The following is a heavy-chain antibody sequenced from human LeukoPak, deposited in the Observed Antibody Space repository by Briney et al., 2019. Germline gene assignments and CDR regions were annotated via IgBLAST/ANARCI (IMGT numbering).Heavy chain of an antibody. D-gene: IGHD3-22*01. J-gene: IGHJ4*02. Sequence: GGSLRLSCAASGFTFSSYWMHWVRQAPGKGPVWVSRINNDGSGTTYADSVKGRFTISRDDAKNTLYLQMNSLRAEDTAVYYCARAKDYYDSSGYYIRVFDYWGQGTLVTVSS. V-gene: IGHV3-74*01. CDR2: INNDGSGT. CDR3: ARAKDYYDSSGYYIRVFDY. CDR1: GFTFSSYW.